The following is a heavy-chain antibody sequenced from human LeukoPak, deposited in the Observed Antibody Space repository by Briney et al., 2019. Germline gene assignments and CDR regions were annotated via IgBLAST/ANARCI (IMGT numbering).Heavy chain of an antibody. CDR3: ARDPQGWVRFDS. CDR1: GASISTYY. V-gene: IGHV4-59*01. CDR2: IYSSGNT. J-gene: IGHJ4*02. Sequence: SETLSLTCTVSGASISTYYWGWIRQPPGKGLEWIGYIYSSGNTNYNPSLKGRVTISVDTSKIQFSLKLSSVTAADTAMYYCARDPQGWVRFDSWGQGILVTVSS. D-gene: IGHD6-19*01.